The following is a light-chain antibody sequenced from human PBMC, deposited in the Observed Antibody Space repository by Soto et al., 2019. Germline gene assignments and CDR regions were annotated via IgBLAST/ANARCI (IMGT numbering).Light chain of an antibody. CDR2: DAS. V-gene: IGKV1-5*01. CDR3: QQYNSYSRT. CDR1: QSISSW. Sequence: LQIAPSPSTPSASVGDRGTITFRASQSISSWLAWYQQKPGKAPKLLIYDASSLESGVPSRFSGSGSGTEFTLTISSLQPDDFATYYCQQYNSYSRTFGQGTKVDIK. J-gene: IGKJ1*01.